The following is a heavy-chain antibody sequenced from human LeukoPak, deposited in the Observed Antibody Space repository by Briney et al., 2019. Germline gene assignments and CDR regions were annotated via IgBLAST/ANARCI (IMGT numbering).Heavy chain of an antibody. V-gene: IGHV1-46*01. D-gene: IGHD5-12*01. Sequence: ASVKVSCKASGYTFTSYYMHWVRQAPGQGLEWMGIINPSGGSTSYAQKFQGRVTITTDESTSTAYMELSSLRSEDTAVYYCASRAGGYEYYFDYWGQGTLVTVSS. CDR3: ASRAGGYEYYFDY. CDR1: GYTFTSYY. CDR2: INPSGGST. J-gene: IGHJ4*02.